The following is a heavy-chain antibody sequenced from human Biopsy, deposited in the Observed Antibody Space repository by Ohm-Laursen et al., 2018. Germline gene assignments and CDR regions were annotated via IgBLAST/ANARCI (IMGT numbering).Heavy chain of an antibody. CDR2: ISHTGYT. Sequence: SETLSLTCIVSGGSFTGHYWTWIRQPPGKGLEWIGHISHTGYTSYKSSLKSRVTISLGTSRKHSSLRLTSLAAADTAVYYCARGSNEYGGLYFPHWGQGTLVTVSS. D-gene: IGHD4-23*01. CDR3: ARGSNEYGGLYFPH. CDR1: GGSFTGHY. V-gene: IGHV4-59*11. J-gene: IGHJ1*01.